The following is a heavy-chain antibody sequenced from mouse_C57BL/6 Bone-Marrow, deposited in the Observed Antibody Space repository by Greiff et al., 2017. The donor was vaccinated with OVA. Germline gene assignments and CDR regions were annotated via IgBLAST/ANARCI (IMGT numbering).Heavy chain of an antibody. CDR3: TRGYSSCYDRDCEG. V-gene: IGHV1-15*01. CDR2: IDPYAGGT. Sequence: QVQLLQPGAELVRPGASVTLSCKASGYTFTGYEMHWVKQTPVHGLEWIGMIDPYAGGTAYNQKFKGKATLTVDKSSSTAYMQLSSLTSEDSAVYCGTRGYSSCYDRDCEGWGTGATVTV. CDR1: GYTFTGYE. J-gene: IGHJ1*03. D-gene: IGHD2-5*01.